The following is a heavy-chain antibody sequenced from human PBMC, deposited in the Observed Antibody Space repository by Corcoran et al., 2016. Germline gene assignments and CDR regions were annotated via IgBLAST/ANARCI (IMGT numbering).Heavy chain of an antibody. CDR2: MNPNSGNT. V-gene: IGHV1-8*01. Sequence: QVQLEQSGAEVKKPGASVKVSCKASGYTFTSYDINWVRQATGQGLEWMGWMNPNSGNTGYAQKFQGRVTITRNTSISTADMELSSRRSEDTAVYYWARNPGIVGATLFDYWGQGTLVTVSS. J-gene: IGHJ4*02. CDR1: GYTFTSYD. D-gene: IGHD1-26*01. CDR3: ARNPGIVGATLFDY.